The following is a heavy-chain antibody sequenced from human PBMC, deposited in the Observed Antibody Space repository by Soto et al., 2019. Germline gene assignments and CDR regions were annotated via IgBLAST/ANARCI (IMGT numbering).Heavy chain of an antibody. CDR2: TYYRSKWYN. D-gene: IGHD5-18*01. Sequence: PSQTLSLTCAISGDSVSSDSAAWNWIRQSPSRGLEWLGRTYYRSKWYNDYAVSVKSRITINPDTSKNQFSLQLNSMTPEDTAVYYCARDPGDTYGYLFDCWGLGTLVTVAS. CDR3: ARDPGDTYGYLFDC. V-gene: IGHV6-1*01. CDR1: GDSVSSDSAA. J-gene: IGHJ4*02.